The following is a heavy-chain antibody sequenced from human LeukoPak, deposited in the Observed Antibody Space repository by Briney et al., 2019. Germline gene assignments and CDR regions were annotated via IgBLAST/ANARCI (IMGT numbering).Heavy chain of an antibody. CDR1: GGSFSGYY. V-gene: IGHV4-34*01. CDR3: ARGYYDSSGRPDY. Sequence: PSETLSLTCAVYGGSFSGYYWSWIRQPPGKGLEWIGEINHSGSTNYNPSLKSRVTISVDTSKNQFSLKLSSVTAADTAVYYCARGYYDSSGRPDYWGQGTLDTVSS. J-gene: IGHJ4*02. D-gene: IGHD3-22*01. CDR2: INHSGST.